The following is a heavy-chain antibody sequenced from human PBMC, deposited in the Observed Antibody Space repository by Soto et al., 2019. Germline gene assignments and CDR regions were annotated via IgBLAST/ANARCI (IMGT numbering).Heavy chain of an antibody. CDR2: INHSGST. V-gene: IGHV4-34*01. CDR3: ARGSRLEWLFSFEYYYYMDV. J-gene: IGHJ6*03. CDR1: GGSFSGYY. D-gene: IGHD3-3*01. Sequence: QVQLQQWGAGLLKPSETLSLTCAVYGGSFSGYYWSWIRQPPGKGLEWIGEINHSGSTNYNPSLKRRVTTSVDTYKNQFSLKLSSVTAADTAVYYCARGSRLEWLFSFEYYYYMDVWGKGTTVTVSS.